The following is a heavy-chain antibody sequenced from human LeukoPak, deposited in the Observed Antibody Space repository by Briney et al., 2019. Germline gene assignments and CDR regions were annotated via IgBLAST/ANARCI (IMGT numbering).Heavy chain of an antibody. CDR3: ARGPLNYYGSGSYNPSWFDP. V-gene: IGHV4-34*01. D-gene: IGHD3-10*01. CDR2: INHSGST. Sequence: SETLSLTCAVYGGSFSGYYWSWIRQPPGKGLEGIGEINHSGSTNYNPSLKSRVTISVDTSKNQFSLKLSSVTAADTAVYYCARGPLNYYGSGSYNPSWFDPWGQGTLVTVSS. CDR1: GGSFSGYY. J-gene: IGHJ5*02.